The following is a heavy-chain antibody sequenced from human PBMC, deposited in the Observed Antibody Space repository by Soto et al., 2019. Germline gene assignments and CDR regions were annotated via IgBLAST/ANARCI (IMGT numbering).Heavy chain of an antibody. Sequence: DTLSLTCTVPGGSVSSGSYYWSWIRQPPGKGLEWIGCSYYSGSTNYNPSLKSRVPISVDTSKNQFSLKLSSVTAADTAVYYCAREERYFDWSNWFDPWGEGTLVTVS. D-gene: IGHD3-9*01. CDR2: SYYSGST. CDR3: AREERYFDWSNWFDP. V-gene: IGHV4-61*01. CDR1: GGSVSSGSYY. J-gene: IGHJ5*02.